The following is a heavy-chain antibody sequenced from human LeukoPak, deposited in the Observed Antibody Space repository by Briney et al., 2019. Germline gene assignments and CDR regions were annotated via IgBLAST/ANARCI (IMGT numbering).Heavy chain of an antibody. Sequence: GSSVKVSCKASGGTFSSYAISWVRQAPGQGLEWMGGIIPIFGTANYAQKLQGRVTMTTDTSTSTAYMELRSLRSDDTAVYYCARVGYSCSSTSCYADPELYYYYYYMDVWGKGTTVTISS. V-gene: IGHV1-69*05. D-gene: IGHD2-2*01. CDR3: ARVGYSCSSTSCYADPELYYYYYYMDV. J-gene: IGHJ6*03. CDR1: GGTFSSYA. CDR2: IIPIFGTA.